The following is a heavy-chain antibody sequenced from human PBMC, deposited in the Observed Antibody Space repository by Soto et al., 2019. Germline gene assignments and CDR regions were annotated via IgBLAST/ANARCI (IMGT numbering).Heavy chain of an antibody. CDR1: GYTFTSYG. D-gene: IGHD1-26*01. J-gene: IGHJ6*02. V-gene: IGHV1-18*01. Sequence: XSVKVSYKASGYTFTSYGISLVRHTPGQGLEWMGWISAYNGNTNYAQKLQGRVTMTTDTSTSTAYMELRSLRSDDTAVYYCARERNSGRSRYGMDVWGQGTTVTVSS. CDR3: ARERNSGRSRYGMDV. CDR2: ISAYNGNT.